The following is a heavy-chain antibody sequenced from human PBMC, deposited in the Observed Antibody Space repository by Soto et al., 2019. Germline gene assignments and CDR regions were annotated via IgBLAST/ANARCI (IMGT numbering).Heavy chain of an antibody. D-gene: IGHD1-20*01. CDR1: GYSFTSYW. J-gene: IGHJ6*02. CDR2: IYPGDSDT. CDR3: ARDQQKYNPSFYHYYAMDL. Sequence: GESLKISCKGSGYSFTSYWIGWVRQMPGKGLEWMGIIYPGDSDTRYSPSFQGQVTVTRDTSIGTAYLELTGLKSDDTAIYYCARDQQKYNPSFYHYYAMDLWGQGTTVTVSS. V-gene: IGHV5-51*01.